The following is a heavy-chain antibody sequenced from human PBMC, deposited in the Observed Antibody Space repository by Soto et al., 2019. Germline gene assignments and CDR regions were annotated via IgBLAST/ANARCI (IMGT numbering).Heavy chain of an antibody. CDR3: ARGPTVAYYYYGMDV. D-gene: IGHD4-17*01. J-gene: IGHJ6*02. V-gene: IGHV4-59*01. CDR1: GGSISSYY. Sequence: PSETLSLTCTVSGGSISSYYLSWIRQPPGKGLEWIGYVYYSGSTNYNSSPKSRVTISLDTSKSQFSLKLSSVTAADTAVYYCARGPTVAYYYYGMDVWGQGTTVTSP. CDR2: VYYSGST.